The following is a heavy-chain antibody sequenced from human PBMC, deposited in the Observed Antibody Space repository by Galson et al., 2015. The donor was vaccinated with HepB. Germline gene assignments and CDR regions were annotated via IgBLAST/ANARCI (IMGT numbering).Heavy chain of an antibody. CDR1: GYTFTNHA. Sequence: SVKVSCKVSGYTFTNHAIHWVRQAPGQRLEWVGWINADSGYTEFSQKFQGRVTITRDTSAITAYMELSSLRSEDTAVYYCARDALGDSSGYYHHTWFDPWGQGTLVTVSS. V-gene: IGHV1-3*01. CDR3: ARDALGDSSGYYHHTWFDP. CDR2: INADSGYT. J-gene: IGHJ5*02. D-gene: IGHD3-22*01.